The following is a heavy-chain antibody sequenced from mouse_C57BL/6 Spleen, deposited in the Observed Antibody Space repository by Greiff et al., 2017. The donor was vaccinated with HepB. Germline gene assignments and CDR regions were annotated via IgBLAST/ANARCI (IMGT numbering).Heavy chain of an antibody. Sequence: QVQLQQPGAELVRPGTSVKLSCKASGYTFTSYWMHWVKQRPGQGLEWIGVIDPSDSYTNYNQKFKGKSTLTVDKSSSTAYMQLSSLTSEDSAVYYCARKGDWDYFDYWGQGTTLTVSS. J-gene: IGHJ2*01. CDR3: ARKGDWDYFDY. CDR2: IDPSDSYT. D-gene: IGHD4-1*01. CDR1: GYTFTSYW. V-gene: IGHV1-59*01.